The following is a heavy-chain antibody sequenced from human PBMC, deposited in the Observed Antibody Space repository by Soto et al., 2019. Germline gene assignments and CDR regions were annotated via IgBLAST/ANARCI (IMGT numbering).Heavy chain of an antibody. Sequence: SMKISCKTSGYTFTSYGISCVRHAPGQVLLFIVCIVAYIVNTNYAQKLQGRVTMTTDTSTSTAYMELRSLRSDDTAVYYCARDYRPFITIFGVVITAHPDYYYYGMDVWGQGTTVTVSS. CDR1: GYTFTSYG. J-gene: IGHJ6*02. CDR3: ARDYRPFITIFGVVITAHPDYYYYGMDV. CDR2: IVAYIVNT. D-gene: IGHD3-3*01. V-gene: IGHV1-18*04.